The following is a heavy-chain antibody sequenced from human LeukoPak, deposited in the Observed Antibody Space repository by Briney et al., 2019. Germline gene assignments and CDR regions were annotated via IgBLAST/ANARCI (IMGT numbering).Heavy chain of an antibody. V-gene: IGHV4-59*01. Sequence: SETLSLTCTVSGGSISSYHWSWIRQPPGKGLEWIGYIYYSGSTNYNPSLKSRVTISVDTSKNQFSLKLSSVTAADTAVYYCARGVVVAAITGPDAFDIWGQGTMVTVSS. J-gene: IGHJ3*02. CDR3: ARGVVVAAITGPDAFDI. D-gene: IGHD2-15*01. CDR1: GGSISSYH. CDR2: IYYSGST.